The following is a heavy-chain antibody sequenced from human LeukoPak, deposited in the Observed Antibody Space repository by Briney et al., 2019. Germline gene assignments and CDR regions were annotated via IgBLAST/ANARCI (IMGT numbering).Heavy chain of an antibody. J-gene: IGHJ4*02. CDR3: ARQGRENYYDSSGFGY. CDR1: GGSISSYY. V-gene: IGHV4-4*07. CDR2: IYTSGST. D-gene: IGHD3-22*01. Sequence: ETLSLTCTVSGGSISSYYWSWIRQPAGKGLEWIGRIYTSGSTNYNPSLKSRVTISGDTSKNQFSLKLRSVTAADTAVYYCARQGRENYYDSSGFGYWGQGTLVTVSS.